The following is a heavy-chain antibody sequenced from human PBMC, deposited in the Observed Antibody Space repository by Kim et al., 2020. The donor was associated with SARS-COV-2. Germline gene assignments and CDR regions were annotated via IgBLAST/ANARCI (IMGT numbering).Heavy chain of an antibody. Sequence: SETLSLTCTVSGGSISSSSYYWGWIRQPPGKGLEWIGSIYYSGSTYYNPSLKSRVTISVDTSKNQFSLKLSSVTAADTAVYYCARGLDNYGVRGSNWFDPWGQGTLVTVSS. CDR1: GGSISSSSYY. CDR2: IYYSGST. V-gene: IGHV4-39*01. J-gene: IGHJ5*02. CDR3: ARGLDNYGVRGSNWFDP. D-gene: IGHD3-10*01.